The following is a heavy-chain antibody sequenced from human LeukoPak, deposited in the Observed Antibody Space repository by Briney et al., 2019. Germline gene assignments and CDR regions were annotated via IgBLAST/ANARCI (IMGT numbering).Heavy chain of an antibody. Sequence: GRSLRLSCVASGFTFSSYGFHWVRRAPGKGLEWVAFMSNDGSNKYYADSVKGRFTISRDNSKNALYVQMNSLRAEDTAVYYCARWDYWGQGTLVTVSS. CDR3: ARWDY. J-gene: IGHJ4*02. V-gene: IGHV3-30*04. CDR2: MSNDGSNK. CDR1: GFTFSSYG.